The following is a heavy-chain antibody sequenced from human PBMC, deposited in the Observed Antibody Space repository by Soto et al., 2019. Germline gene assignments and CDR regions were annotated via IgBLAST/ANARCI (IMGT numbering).Heavy chain of an antibody. J-gene: IGHJ6*02. CDR2: ISWDGGST. D-gene: IGHD2-2*01. CDR3: AKTAVPATVTIYYGMDV. CDR1: VFTFDYYT. V-gene: IGHV3-43*01. Sequence: LXLFCADSVFTFDYYTMHWVRQAPWKGLEWVSLISWDGGSTYYADSVKGRFTISRDNSKNSLYLQMNSLRTEDTALYYCAKTAVPATVTIYYGMDVWGQGTTVTVSS.